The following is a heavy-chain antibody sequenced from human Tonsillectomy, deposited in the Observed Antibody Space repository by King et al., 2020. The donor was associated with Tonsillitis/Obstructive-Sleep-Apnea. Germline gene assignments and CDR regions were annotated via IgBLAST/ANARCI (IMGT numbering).Heavy chain of an antibody. CDR1: GLTFNNAW. Sequence: VQLVESGGGLVKPGGSLRLSCVASGLTFNNAWMNWVRQAPGKGLEWVGRIKSKTDGGTTDYAAPVKGRFTISRDDSKNTRYLQMNSLKTEDTAVYYCTAGLVRARGYQDQQYSYYGMDVWGQGTTVTVSS. CDR3: TAGLVRARGYQDQQYSYYGMDV. D-gene: IGHD3-10*01. V-gene: IGHV3-15*07. J-gene: IGHJ6*02. CDR2: IKSKTDGGTT.